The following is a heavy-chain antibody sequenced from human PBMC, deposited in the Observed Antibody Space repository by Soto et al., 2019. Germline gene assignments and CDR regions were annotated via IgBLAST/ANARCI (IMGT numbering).Heavy chain of an antibody. D-gene: IGHD1-7*01. Sequence: GGSLRLSCAASGFTFSSYGMHWVRQAPGKGLEWVAVTWYDGSNKYYADSVKGRFTISRDNSKNTLYLQMNSLRAEDTAVYYCARVMITGTTAGYYYYGMDVWGQGTTVTV. CDR1: GFTFSSYG. J-gene: IGHJ6*02. CDR3: ARVMITGTTAGYYYYGMDV. CDR2: TWYDGSNK. V-gene: IGHV3-33*01.